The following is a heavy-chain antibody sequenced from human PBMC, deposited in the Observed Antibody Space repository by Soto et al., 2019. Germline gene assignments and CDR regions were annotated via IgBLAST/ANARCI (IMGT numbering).Heavy chain of an antibody. CDR3: ARDLYVWGSYRYFDY. D-gene: IGHD3-16*02. V-gene: IGHV4-61*01. J-gene: IGHJ4*02. CDR2: IYYSGST. Sequence: TLSLTCTVSGGSVSSGSYYWSWIRQPPGKGLEWIGYIYYSGSTNYNPSLKSRVTISVDTSKNQFSLKLSSVTAADTAVYYCARDLYVWGSYRYFDYWGQGTLVTVSS. CDR1: GGSVSSGSYY.